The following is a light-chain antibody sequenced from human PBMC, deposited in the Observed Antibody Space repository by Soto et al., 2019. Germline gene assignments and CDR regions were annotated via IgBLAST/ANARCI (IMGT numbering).Light chain of an antibody. V-gene: IGKV3-15*01. CDR2: GAS. Sequence: ETVMTQSPATLSVSPGEGATLSCRASQSLNTNLAWYQQKLGQAPRVLIYGASTRATGIPARFSGSGSGTEFTLPISGLQSEDSGVYFCHEYNTWPWTFGQGTRVEIK. CDR1: QSLNTN. J-gene: IGKJ1*01. CDR3: HEYNTWPWT.